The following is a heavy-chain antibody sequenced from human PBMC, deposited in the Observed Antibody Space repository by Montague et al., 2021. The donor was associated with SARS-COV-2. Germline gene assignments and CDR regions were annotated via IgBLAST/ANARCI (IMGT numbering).Heavy chain of an antibody. D-gene: IGHD3-9*01. Sequence: SETLSLTCAVSGGSISHYYWSWIRQPAGKGLEWIGYIYSSGGTNXNPSLKSRVTLSLDAAKNHFSLRLSSVTAADTAVYYCARRTDILTGDYDYWGQGTLVTVSS. CDR1: GGSISHYY. CDR3: ARRTDILTGDYDY. J-gene: IGHJ4*02. V-gene: IGHV4-59*01. CDR2: IYSSGGT.